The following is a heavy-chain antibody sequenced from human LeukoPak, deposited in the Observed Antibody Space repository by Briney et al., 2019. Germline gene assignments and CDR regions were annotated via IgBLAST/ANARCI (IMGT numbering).Heavy chain of an antibody. V-gene: IGHV4-34*01. CDR1: GGSLSGYY. D-gene: IGHD6-13*01. CDR3: ARVREQQASPPYNWFDP. J-gene: IGHJ5*02. CDR2: ISYSGDT. Sequence: PETLSLTCGVYGGSLSGYYWSWIRQPPGKGLEWIGDISYSGDTNYNPSLKSRVTISVDTSKNQFSLKLSSVTAADTAVYYCARVREQQASPPYNWFDPWGQGTLVTVSS.